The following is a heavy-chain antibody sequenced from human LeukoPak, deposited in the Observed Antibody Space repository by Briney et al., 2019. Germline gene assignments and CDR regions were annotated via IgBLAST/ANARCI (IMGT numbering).Heavy chain of an antibody. V-gene: IGHV5-51*01. CDR3: ARQAGNSKYYFAY. D-gene: IGHD1-1*01. J-gene: IGHJ4*02. CDR1: GYSFTYYW. Sequence: GESLKISCKDSGYSFTYYWIGWVRQMPGKCLEWMGIIYPGDSDTRYRPSFHGQVTISVDKSISPAYLQWSGLKASDTAMYYCARQAGNSKYYFAYWGQGTLVTVSS. CDR2: IYPGDSDT.